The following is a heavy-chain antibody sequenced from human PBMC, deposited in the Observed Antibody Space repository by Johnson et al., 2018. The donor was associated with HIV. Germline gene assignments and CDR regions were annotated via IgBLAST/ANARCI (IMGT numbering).Heavy chain of an antibody. Sequence: VQLVESGGGLVQPGGSLRLSCAASGFTFNKYWMSWVRQAPGKGLEWVANIKKDGSERYYVDSVKGRFTISRDNAKNSLSLQMDSLRAEDTAVYYCARDPELDYFDNRAFDIWGQGTMVTVSS. CDR3: ARDPELDYFDNRAFDI. V-gene: IGHV3-7*01. CDR2: IKKDGSER. CDR1: GFTFNKYW. J-gene: IGHJ3*02. D-gene: IGHD3-22*01.